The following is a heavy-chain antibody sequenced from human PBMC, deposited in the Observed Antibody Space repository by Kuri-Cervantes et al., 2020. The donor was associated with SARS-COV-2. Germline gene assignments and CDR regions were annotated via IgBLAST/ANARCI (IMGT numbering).Heavy chain of an antibody. J-gene: IGHJ6*02. D-gene: IGHD2-15*01. V-gene: IGHV1-24*01. CDR2: FDPEDGET. CDR3: ATGIGYCRGGSCYNYYYGMDV. CDR1: GYTLTELS. Sequence: ASVKVSCKVSGYTLTELSMHWVRQAPGKGLEWMGGFDPEDGETIYAQKFQGRVTMTEDTSTDTAYMELSSLRSEDTAVYYCATGIGYCRGGSCYNYYYGMDVWGQGTTVTVSS.